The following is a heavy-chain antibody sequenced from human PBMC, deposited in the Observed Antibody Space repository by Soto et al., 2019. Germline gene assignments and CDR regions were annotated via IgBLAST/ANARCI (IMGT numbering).Heavy chain of an antibody. CDR1: GFTFSTHS. J-gene: IGHJ5*02. CDR3: ARSVRPLSWFDP. CDR2: ISDDGSSI. V-gene: IGHV3-30*07. D-gene: IGHD3-10*01. Sequence: GGSLRLSCEASGFTFSTHSMHWVRQAPGKGLEWVAVISDDGSSINYADSVKGRFTISRDNFGNTMYLQMNSVRVEDTAVYYCARSVRPLSWFDPWGQATQVTVSS.